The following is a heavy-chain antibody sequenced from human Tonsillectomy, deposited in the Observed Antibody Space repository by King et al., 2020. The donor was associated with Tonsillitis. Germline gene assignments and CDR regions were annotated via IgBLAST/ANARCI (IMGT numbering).Heavy chain of an antibody. J-gene: IGHJ4*02. CDR1: GFTVSSNY. V-gene: IGHV3-66*01. CDR3: ASLLYYFDSSGYYYFDY. Sequence: VQLVESGGDLVQPGGSLRLSCAASGFTVSSNYMSWVRQAPGKGLEWVSVIYSGGSTYYADSVKGRFTISRDNSKNTLYLQMNSLRAEDTAVYYCASLLYYFDSSGYYYFDYWGQGTLVTVSS. CDR2: IYSGGST. D-gene: IGHD3-22*01.